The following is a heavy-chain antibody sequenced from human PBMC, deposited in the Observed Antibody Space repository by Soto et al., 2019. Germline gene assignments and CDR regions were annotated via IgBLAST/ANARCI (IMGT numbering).Heavy chain of an antibody. CDR2: ISGSGGST. CDR3: AKGPGAYYDSSGYEYFHH. V-gene: IGHV3-23*01. Sequence: GGSLRLSCAASGFTFSSYAMSWVRQAPGKGLEWVSAISGSGGSTYYADSVKGRFTITRDNSKNTLYLQMNSLRAEDTAVYYCAKGPGAYYDSSGYEYFHHWGQGTLVTVSS. J-gene: IGHJ1*01. D-gene: IGHD3-22*01. CDR1: GFTFSSYA.